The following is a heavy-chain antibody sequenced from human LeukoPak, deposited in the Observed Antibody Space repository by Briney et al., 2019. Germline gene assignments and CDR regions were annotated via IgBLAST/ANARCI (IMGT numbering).Heavy chain of an antibody. J-gene: IGHJ6*03. V-gene: IGHV1-46*01. CDR3: ARDAPTPAADIFYYYYYYMDV. CDR2: INPSGGST. Sequence: ASVKVSCTASGYTLTSYYMHWVRQAPGQGLEWMGIINPSGGSTSYAQKFQGRVTMTRDMSTSTVYMELSSLRSEDTAVYYCARDAPTPAADIFYYYYYYMDVWGKGTTVTVSS. CDR1: GYTLTSYY. D-gene: IGHD6-13*01.